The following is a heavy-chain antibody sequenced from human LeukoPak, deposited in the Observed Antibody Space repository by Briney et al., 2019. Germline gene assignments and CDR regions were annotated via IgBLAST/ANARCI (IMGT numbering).Heavy chain of an antibody. Sequence: ASVKVSCKASGYTFTSYDINWVRQAPGKGLEWMGGFDPEDGETIYAQKFQGRVTMTEDTSTDTAYMELSSLRSEDTAVYYCALYCSSTSCYVGGWFDPWGQGTLVTVSS. V-gene: IGHV1-24*01. CDR2: FDPEDGET. CDR1: GYTFTSYD. CDR3: ALYCSSTSCYVGGWFDP. D-gene: IGHD2-2*01. J-gene: IGHJ5*02.